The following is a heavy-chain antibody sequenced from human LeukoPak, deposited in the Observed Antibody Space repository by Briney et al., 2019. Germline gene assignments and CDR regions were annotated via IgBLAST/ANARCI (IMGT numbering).Heavy chain of an antibody. CDR1: GFTFSSYS. V-gene: IGHV3-21*01. Sequence: EGSLRLSCAASGFTFSSYSMNWVRQAPGKGLEWVSSISSSSSYIYYADSVKGRFTISRDNAKNSLYLQINSLRAEDTAVYYCARDSEDIVVVPAAMHDWGQGTLVTVSS. J-gene: IGHJ1*01. D-gene: IGHD2-2*01. CDR3: ARDSEDIVVVPAAMHD. CDR2: ISSSSSYI.